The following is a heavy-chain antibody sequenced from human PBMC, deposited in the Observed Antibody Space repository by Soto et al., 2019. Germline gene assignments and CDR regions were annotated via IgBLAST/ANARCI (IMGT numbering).Heavy chain of an antibody. CDR3: AKGIFGSYYYMDV. Sequence: EVQLVESGGGLVQPGGSLRLSCAAAGFTFSNCDMHWVRQVTGKGLEWVSTIGTAGDTYYPGSVKGRFTISRENAKNSVYLQMNGLRAGDTAVYYCAKGIFGSYYYMDVWGKGTTVTVSS. V-gene: IGHV3-13*01. D-gene: IGHD3-3*01. CDR1: GFTFSNCD. J-gene: IGHJ6*03. CDR2: IGTAGDT.